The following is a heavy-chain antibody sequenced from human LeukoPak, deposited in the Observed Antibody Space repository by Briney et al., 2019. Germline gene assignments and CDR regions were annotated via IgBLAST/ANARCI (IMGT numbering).Heavy chain of an antibody. CDR3: ASIVATIHY. Sequence: SETLSLTCTVSGGSISSSSYYWGWIRQPPGKGLEWIGSIYYSGSTYYNPSLKSRVTISVDTSKNQFSLKLSPVTAADTAVYYCASIVATIHYWGQGTLVTVSS. J-gene: IGHJ4*02. CDR2: IYYSGST. D-gene: IGHD5-12*01. CDR1: GGSISSSSYY. V-gene: IGHV4-39*01.